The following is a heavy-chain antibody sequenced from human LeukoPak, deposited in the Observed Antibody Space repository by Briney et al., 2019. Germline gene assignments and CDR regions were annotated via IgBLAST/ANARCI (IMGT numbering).Heavy chain of an antibody. CDR2: FIGSGGST. CDR1: GFPFSSFA. V-gene: IGHV3-23*01. J-gene: IGHJ6*02. Sequence: GGPLRLSFAPSGFPFSSFAMGWARRAPGRGLEWVSAFIGSGGSTYYADSVKGRFTISRDNSKNTLYLQMNSLRAEDTAVYYCAKDRGFLEWLPGRTDVWGQGTTVTVSS. CDR3: AKDRGFLEWLPGRTDV. D-gene: IGHD3-3*01.